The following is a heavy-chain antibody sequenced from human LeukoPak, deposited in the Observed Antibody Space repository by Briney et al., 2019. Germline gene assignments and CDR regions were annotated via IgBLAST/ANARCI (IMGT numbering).Heavy chain of an antibody. CDR3: ATNTVTATYLYFDL. CDR1: GGSISSYY. V-gene: IGHV4-59*01. D-gene: IGHD4-17*01. J-gene: IGHJ2*01. Sequence: SETLSLTRTVSGGSISSYYWSWIRQPPGKGLEWIGYIYYSGSTNYNPSLKSRVTISVDTSKNQFSLKLSSVTAADTAVYYCATNTVTATYLYFDLWGRGTLVTVSS. CDR2: IYYSGST.